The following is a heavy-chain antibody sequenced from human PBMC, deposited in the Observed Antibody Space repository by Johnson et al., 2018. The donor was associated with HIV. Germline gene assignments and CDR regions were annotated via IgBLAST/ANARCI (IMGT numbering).Heavy chain of an antibody. CDR2: ISWNSGSSR. CDR1: GFTFDDYA. V-gene: IGHV3-9*01. CDR3: ARGLWLTPDVFDF. J-gene: IGHJ3*01. D-gene: IGHD3-16*01. Sequence: VQLVESGGGLVQPGRSLRLSCAASGFTFDDYAMHWVRQAPGKGLEWVSGISWNSGSSRYYADSVKGRFTVSRDNAKNSLYLQTNSLRADDTAVYYCARGLWLTPDVFDFWGQGTMVTVSS.